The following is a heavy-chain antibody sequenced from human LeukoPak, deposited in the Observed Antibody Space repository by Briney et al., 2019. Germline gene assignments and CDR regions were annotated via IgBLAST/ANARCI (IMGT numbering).Heavy chain of an antibody. CDR2: ISSSGSYI. CDR3: ARGGSVAVAGTGWFDP. D-gene: IGHD6-19*01. CDR1: GFTFSSYS. J-gene: IGHJ5*02. V-gene: IGHV3-21*01. Sequence: GGSLRLSCAASGFTFSSYSMNWVRQAPGKGLEWVSSISSSGSYIYYAHSVKGRFTISRDNTKNSLYLQMNSLRAEDTAVYYCARGGSVAVAGTGWFDPWGQGTLVTVSS.